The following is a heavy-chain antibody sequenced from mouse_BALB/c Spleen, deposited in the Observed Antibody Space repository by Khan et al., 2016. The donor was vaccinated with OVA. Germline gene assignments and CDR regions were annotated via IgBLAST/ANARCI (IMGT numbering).Heavy chain of an antibody. V-gene: IGHV1S135*01. Sequence: VQLQQSGPELMKPGASVNLSCKASGYSFTSYYIHWVKQSHGKSLEWIGYIDPFNGGTDYNQKFKGQATWTVDKSSSTAYMHLSSLTSEDSAVYYCARGAFGYWGQGTLVTVSA. J-gene: IGHJ3*01. CDR3: ARGAFGY. CDR1: GYSFTSYY. CDR2: IDPFNGGT.